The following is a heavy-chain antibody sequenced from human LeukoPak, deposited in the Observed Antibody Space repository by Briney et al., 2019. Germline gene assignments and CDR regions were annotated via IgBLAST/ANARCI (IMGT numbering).Heavy chain of an antibody. CDR1: GFTFSDYY. V-gene: IGHV3-11*01. CDR2: ISSSGSTI. Sequence: GGSLRLSCAASGFTFSDYYMSWIRQAPGKVLEWVSYISSSGSTIYYADSVKGRFTISRDNAKNSLYLQMNSLRAEDTAVYYCARDSGSGRAVAGGRRWFDPWGQGTLVTVSS. J-gene: IGHJ5*02. D-gene: IGHD6-19*01. CDR3: ARDSGSGRAVAGGRRWFDP.